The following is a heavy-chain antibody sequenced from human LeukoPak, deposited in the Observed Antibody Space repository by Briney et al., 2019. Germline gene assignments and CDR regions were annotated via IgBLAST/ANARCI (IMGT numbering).Heavy chain of an antibody. D-gene: IGHD3-3*01. CDR2: ISGSGGST. J-gene: IGHJ4*02. Sequence: PGGSLRLSCAASGFTFSSYAVSWVRQAPGEGLEWVSAISGSGGSTYYADSVKGRFTISRDNSKNTLYLQMNSLRAEDTAVYYCAKDVRGLYYDFWSGPKPFDYWGQGTLVTVSS. V-gene: IGHV3-23*01. CDR3: AKDVRGLYYDFWSGPKPFDY. CDR1: GFTFSSYA.